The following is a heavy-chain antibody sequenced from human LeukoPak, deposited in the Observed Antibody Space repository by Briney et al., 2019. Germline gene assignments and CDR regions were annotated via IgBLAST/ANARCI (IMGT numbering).Heavy chain of an antibody. J-gene: IGHJ4*02. V-gene: IGHV4-59*11. D-gene: IGHD1-26*01. CDR3: ARLGNYHDF. Sequence: SETLSRNCTVSGGSISSHYWSWIRQPPGKGLEWLGYIYYSGSTNYNPSLKSRVTISVDTSKNQFSLKLSSVTAADTAVYFCARLGNYHDFWGQGALVTVSS. CDR1: GGSISSHY. CDR2: IYYSGST.